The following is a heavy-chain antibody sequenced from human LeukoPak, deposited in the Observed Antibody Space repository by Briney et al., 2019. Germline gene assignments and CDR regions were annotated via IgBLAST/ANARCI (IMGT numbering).Heavy chain of an antibody. CDR3: ASLSAEYFQH. V-gene: IGHV4-59*08. D-gene: IGHD3-16*02. Sequence: PSETVSLTCTVSGGSISSYYWSWIRQPPGKGLEWIGYIYYSGSTNYNPSLKSRVTISVDTSKNQFSLKLSSVTAADTAVYYCASLSAEYFQHWGQGTLVTVSS. CDR2: IYYSGST. CDR1: GGSISSYY. J-gene: IGHJ1*01.